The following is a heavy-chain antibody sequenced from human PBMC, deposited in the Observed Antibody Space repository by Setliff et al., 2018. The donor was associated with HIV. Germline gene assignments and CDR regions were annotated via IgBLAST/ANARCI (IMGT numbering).Heavy chain of an antibody. CDR3: IADLTDPPAFGPDY. V-gene: IGHV3-15*01. CDR1: GFTFNYAW. Sequence: PGGSLRLSCATSGFTFNYAWMGWVRQAPGKGLEWVGRIKSKIDGETTDYAAPVKGRFTISRDDSKNILYLQLNSLKIEDTAVYHCIADLTDPPAFGPDYWGQGTLVTAPQ. J-gene: IGHJ4*02. CDR2: IKSKIDGETT. D-gene: IGHD3-3*02.